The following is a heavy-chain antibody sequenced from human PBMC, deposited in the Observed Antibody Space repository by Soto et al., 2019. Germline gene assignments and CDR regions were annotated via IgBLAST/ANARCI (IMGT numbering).Heavy chain of an antibody. CDR3: ARSYYDILTGYNFGWFDP. Sequence: SETLSLTYTVSGGSISRYYWSWIRQPPGKGLEWIGYIYYSGSTNYNPSLKSRVTISVDTSKNQFSLKLSSVTAADTAVYYCARSYYDILTGYNFGWFDPWGQGTLVTVS. D-gene: IGHD3-9*01. J-gene: IGHJ5*02. CDR2: IYYSGST. CDR1: GGSISRYY. V-gene: IGHV4-59*12.